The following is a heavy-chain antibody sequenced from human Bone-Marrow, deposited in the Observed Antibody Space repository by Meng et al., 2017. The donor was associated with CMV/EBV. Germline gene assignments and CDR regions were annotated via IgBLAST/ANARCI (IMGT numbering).Heavy chain of an antibody. J-gene: IGHJ5*02. Sequence: SCAASGFTFSNYWMTWVRQAPGRGLEWVANLNQDGSVKYYGDSVKGRFTISRYNAKSSLYLQMSSLGAEDTAVYYCARITHCSSTSCYHFDPWGRGTLVTVSS. CDR3: ARITHCSSTSCYHFDP. CDR2: LNQDGSVK. D-gene: IGHD2-2*01. CDR1: GFTFSNYW. V-gene: IGHV3-7*01.